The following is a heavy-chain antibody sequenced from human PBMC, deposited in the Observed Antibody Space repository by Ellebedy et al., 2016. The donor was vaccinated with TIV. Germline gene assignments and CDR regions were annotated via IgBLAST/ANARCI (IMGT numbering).Heavy chain of an antibody. D-gene: IGHD2/OR15-2a*01. Sequence: PGGSLRLSCAASGFTFSSYAMHWVRQAPGKGLEWVAVISYDGSNKYYADSVKGRFTISRDNSKNTLYLQMNSLRAEDTAVYYCARPLGLSSALPMDVWGKGTTVTVSS. J-gene: IGHJ6*03. CDR3: ARPLGLSSALPMDV. CDR1: GFTFSSYA. CDR2: ISYDGSNK. V-gene: IGHV3-30*04.